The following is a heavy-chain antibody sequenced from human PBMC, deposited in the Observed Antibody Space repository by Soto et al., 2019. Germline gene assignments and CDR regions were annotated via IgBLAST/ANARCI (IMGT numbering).Heavy chain of an antibody. J-gene: IGHJ4*02. CDR3: ARGSLQPYGSGSYYLVY. V-gene: IGHV1-69*13. Sequence: SVTVSCQASGGTISSYAISWVRQAPGQGLEWMGGIIPIFGTANYAQKFQGRVTITADESTSTAYMELSSLRSEDTAVYYCARGSLQPYGSGSYYLVYWGQGTLVTVPQ. D-gene: IGHD3-10*01. CDR2: IIPIFGTA. CDR1: GGTISSYA.